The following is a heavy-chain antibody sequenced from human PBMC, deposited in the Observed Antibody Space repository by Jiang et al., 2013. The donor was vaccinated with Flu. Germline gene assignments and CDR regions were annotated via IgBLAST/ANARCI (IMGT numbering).Heavy chain of an antibody. CDR1: GYTFNKNG. D-gene: IGHD3-10*01. V-gene: IGHV1-3*01. CDR3: ARDEKWAIVYYYGSGSPPHAFDI. J-gene: IGHJ3*02. CDR2: IDPNDGNT. Sequence: GAEVKKPGASVKVSCRASGYTFNKNGIHWVRQAPGQSLEWMGWIDPNDGNTEYSLKFQDRLTFTRDTSASTAYMELKSLGSEDTAMYFCARDEKWAIVYYYGSGSPPHAFDIWGQGTMVTVSS.